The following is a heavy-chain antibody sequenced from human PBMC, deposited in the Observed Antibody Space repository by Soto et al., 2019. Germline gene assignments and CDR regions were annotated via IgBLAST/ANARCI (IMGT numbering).Heavy chain of an antibody. V-gene: IGHV3-23*01. CDR3: AKDKIVGATGRVWFDP. J-gene: IGHJ5*02. D-gene: IGHD1-26*01. CDR2: ISGSGGST. Sequence: EVQLLESGGGLVQPGGSLRLSCAASGFTFSSYAMSWVRQAPGKGLEWVSAISGSGGSTYYADSVKGRFTISRDNSKNTLYLQMNSLRAEDTAVYYCAKDKIVGATGRVWFDPWGQGTLVTVSS. CDR1: GFTFSSYA.